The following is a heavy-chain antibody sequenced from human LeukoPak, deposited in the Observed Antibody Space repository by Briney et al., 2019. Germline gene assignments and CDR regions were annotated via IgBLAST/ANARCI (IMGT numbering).Heavy chain of an antibody. CDR1: GFTVSSNS. J-gene: IGHJ4*02. Sequence: GGSLRLSCTVSGFTVSSNSMSWVRQAPGKGLEWVSAISGSGGSKYSADSVKGRFTISRDNLKNTLYLQMNSLRAEDTAVYYCAKDKKYSSSSVIDNWGQGTLVTVSS. V-gene: IGHV3-23*01. D-gene: IGHD6-6*01. CDR2: ISGSGGSK. CDR3: AKDKKYSSSSVIDN.